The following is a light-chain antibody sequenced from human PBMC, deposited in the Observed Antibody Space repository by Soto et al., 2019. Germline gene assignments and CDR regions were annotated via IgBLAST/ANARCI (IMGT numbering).Light chain of an antibody. V-gene: IGLV2-14*01. CDR3: SSYTTSSTRV. CDR2: EVS. Sequence: QSALTQPASVSGSPGQSITISCTGTSSDIGGYNYVSWYQHHPGKAPKLMLYEVSNRPSGVSNRFSGSKSGNTASLTISGLQAEDEADYSCSSYTTSSTRVFGTGTKLTVL. CDR1: SSDIGGYNY. J-gene: IGLJ1*01.